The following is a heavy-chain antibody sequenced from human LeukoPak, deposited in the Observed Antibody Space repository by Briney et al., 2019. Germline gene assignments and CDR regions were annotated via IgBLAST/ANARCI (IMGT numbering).Heavy chain of an antibody. J-gene: IGHJ6*03. D-gene: IGHD2-15*01. CDR3: ARDNGGRAMAYYYYYYMDV. Sequence: ASVKVSCKASGYTFTSYGISWVRQAPGQGLEWMGWMNPNSGNTGYAQKFQGRVTMTRNTSISTAYMELSSLRSEDTAVYYCARDNGGRAMAYYYYYYMDVWGKGTTVTISS. CDR2: MNPNSGNT. CDR1: GYTFTSYG. V-gene: IGHV1-8*02.